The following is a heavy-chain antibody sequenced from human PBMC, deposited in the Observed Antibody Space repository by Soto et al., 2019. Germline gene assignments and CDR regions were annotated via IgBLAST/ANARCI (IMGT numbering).Heavy chain of an antibody. J-gene: IGHJ4*02. CDR2: ITVYNGNT. CDR1: GYTFTSYG. Sequence: QVQLVQSGAEVKKPGASVKVSCKASGYTFTSYGISWVRQAPGQGLEWMGWITVYNGNTIYAQKLQGRVTMTTDTSTSTAYVELRSLRSDDTAVYYCARDTMIFGVVHFDYWGQGTLVTVSS. CDR3: ARDTMIFGVVHFDY. D-gene: IGHD3-3*01. V-gene: IGHV1-18*04.